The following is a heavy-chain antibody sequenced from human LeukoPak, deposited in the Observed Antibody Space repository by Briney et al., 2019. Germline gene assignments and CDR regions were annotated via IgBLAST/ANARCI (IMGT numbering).Heavy chain of an antibody. J-gene: IGHJ4*02. V-gene: IGHV3-21*01. CDR2: ISSSSIYI. CDR3: ARVNWNDLGYYFDY. D-gene: IGHD1-20*01. CDR1: GFTFSSYT. Sequence: PGGSLRLSCAASGFTFSSYTMQWVRQAPGKGLEWVSSISSSSIYIYYADSVKGRLTISRDNAKNSLYLQMNSLRAEDTAVYYCARVNWNDLGYYFDYWGQGTLVTVSS.